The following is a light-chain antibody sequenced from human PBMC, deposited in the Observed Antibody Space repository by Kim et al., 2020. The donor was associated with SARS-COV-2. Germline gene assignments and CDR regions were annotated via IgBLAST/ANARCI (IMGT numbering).Light chain of an antibody. CDR2: ANH. V-gene: IGLV10-54*04. Sequence: RQTATLTCTGNRNNVGNQGAAWLQQHQGHPPKLLSYANHNRPSGISERFSASRSGNTASLTITGLQPEDEADYYCSTWDSSLSAWVFGGGTQLTVL. CDR3: STWDSSLSAWV. CDR1: RNNVGNQG. J-gene: IGLJ3*02.